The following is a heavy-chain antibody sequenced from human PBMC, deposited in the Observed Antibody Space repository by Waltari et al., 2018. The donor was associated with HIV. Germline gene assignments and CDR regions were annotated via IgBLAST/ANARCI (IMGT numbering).Heavy chain of an antibody. V-gene: IGHV3-66*01. J-gene: IGHJ4*02. CDR1: GFTVRTNY. CDR2: ITDGGTT. D-gene: IGHD4-17*01. Sequence: AASGFTVRTNYMSWVRQAPGKGLEWVSLITDGGTTYYADSVKGRFTISRDTSKNTVHLQMISLRAEDTAVYFCAREYNPVTTTSYYFDYWGQGTLVTVSS. CDR3: AREYNPVTTTSYYFDY.